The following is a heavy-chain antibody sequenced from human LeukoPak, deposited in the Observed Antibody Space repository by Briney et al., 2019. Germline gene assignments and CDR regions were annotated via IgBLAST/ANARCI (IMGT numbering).Heavy chain of an antibody. CDR2: ISGSGGST. V-gene: IGHV3-23*01. Sequence: PGGTLRLSCATSGFTYSSCVMGWVRQAPGKGLEWVSSISGSGGSTYYADSVKGRFTISRDISMNTLYLQMNSLTAEDTAVYYCAKRHCSSTPGYAFDYWGQGTLVTVSS. J-gene: IGHJ4*02. CDR1: GFTYSSCV. CDR3: AKRHCSSTPGYAFDY. D-gene: IGHD2-2*01.